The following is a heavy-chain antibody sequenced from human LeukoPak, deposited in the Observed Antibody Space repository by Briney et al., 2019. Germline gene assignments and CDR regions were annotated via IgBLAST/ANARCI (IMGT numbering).Heavy chain of an antibody. D-gene: IGHD2-15*01. CDR3: ASGLYCSGGSCYLYYFDY. CDR2: INSDGSST. CDR1: GFTFSSYW. Sequence: GGSLRLSCAASGFTFSSYWTHWVRQAPGKGLVWVSRINSDGSSTSYADSVKGRFTISRDTAKNTLYLQMNSLRAEDTAVYYCASGLYCSGGSCYLYYFDYWGQGTLVTVSS. V-gene: IGHV3-74*01. J-gene: IGHJ4*02.